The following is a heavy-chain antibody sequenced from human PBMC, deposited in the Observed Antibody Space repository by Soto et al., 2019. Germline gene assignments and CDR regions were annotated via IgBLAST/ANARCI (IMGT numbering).Heavy chain of an antibody. D-gene: IGHD5-12*01. Sequence: QVQLVQSGAEVKKPGASVKVSCKASGYTFTSYAIHWVRQVPGQRLEWMGWVYGGNGNAKYLEKFQGRVTFTRDTSASTAYMELSSLRSEDTALYYCAAVDIGDYWGQGPLVTVSS. V-gene: IGHV1-3*01. CDR3: AAVDIGDY. CDR2: VYGGNGNA. J-gene: IGHJ4*02. CDR1: GYTFTSYA.